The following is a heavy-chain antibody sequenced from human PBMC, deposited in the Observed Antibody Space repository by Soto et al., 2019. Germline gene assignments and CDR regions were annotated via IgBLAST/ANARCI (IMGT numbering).Heavy chain of an antibody. CDR3: ARGVVVPAAISNSYGMDV. CDR1: GGTFSSYA. Sequence: GASVKVSCKASGGTFSSYAISWVRQAPGQGLEWMGGIIPIFGTANYAQKFQGRVTITADKSTSTAYMELSSLRSEDTAVYYCARGVVVPAAISNSYGMDVWGQGTTITVSS. D-gene: IGHD2-2*02. J-gene: IGHJ6*02. CDR2: IIPIFGTA. V-gene: IGHV1-69*06.